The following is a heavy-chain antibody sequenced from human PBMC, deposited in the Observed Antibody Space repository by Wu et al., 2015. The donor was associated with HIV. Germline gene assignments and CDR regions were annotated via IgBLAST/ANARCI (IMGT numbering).Heavy chain of an antibody. CDR2: VIPVIGTP. D-gene: IGHD3-9*01. CDR3: ARGLRDILTGYYGAFEN. J-gene: IGHJ4*02. Sequence: QVQLVQSGAEVKKPGSSVKVPCKASGGGFNNYAISWVRQAPGQGLEWMGGVIPVIGTPNYLQKFQGRVTITTDESTATVYMEMSSLRSEDTAVNYCARGLRDILTGYYGAFENWGQGTLVTVSS. CDR1: GGGFNNYA. V-gene: IGHV1-69*05.